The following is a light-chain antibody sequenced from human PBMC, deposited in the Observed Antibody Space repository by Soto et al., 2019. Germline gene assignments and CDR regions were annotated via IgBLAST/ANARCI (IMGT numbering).Light chain of an antibody. V-gene: IGLV4-69*01. CDR2: LNSDGSH. CDR1: SGHSSYA. CDR3: QTWGTGHWV. Sequence: QPVLTQSPSASASLGASVKLTCTLSSGHSSYAIAWHQQQPEKGPRYLMKLNSDGSHSKGDGIPDRFSGSCSGAERYLTISSLQSEDEADYYCQTWGTGHWVFGGGTKLTVL. J-gene: IGLJ3*02.